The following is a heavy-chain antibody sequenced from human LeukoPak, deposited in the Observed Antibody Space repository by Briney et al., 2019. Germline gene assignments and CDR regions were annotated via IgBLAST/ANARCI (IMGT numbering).Heavy chain of an antibody. V-gene: IGHV1-69*13. D-gene: IGHD6-6*01. CDR2: IIPIFGTA. CDR3: AGLAARTTVYYYYGMDV. CDR1: GGTFSSYA. Sequence: SVKVSCKASGGTFSSYAISWVRQAPGQGLEWMGGIIPIFGTANYAQKFQGRVTITADESTSTAYMELSSLRSEDTAVYYCAGLAARTTVYYYYGMDVWGQGTTVTVSS. J-gene: IGHJ6*02.